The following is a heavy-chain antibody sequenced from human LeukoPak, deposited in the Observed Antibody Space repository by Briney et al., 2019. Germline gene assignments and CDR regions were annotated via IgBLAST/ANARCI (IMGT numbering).Heavy chain of an antibody. CDR2: IYSGGST. V-gene: IGHV3-66*02. J-gene: IGHJ4*02. CDR3: ARAGSYRTFDY. CDR1: GFTVSSNY. Sequence: PGGSLRLSCAASGFTVSSNYMSWVRQAPGKGLEWVSVIYSGGSTYYAASVKGRFTISRDTSKNTLYLQMNSLRAEDTAVYYCARAGSYRTFDYWGQGTLVTVSS. D-gene: IGHD1-26*01.